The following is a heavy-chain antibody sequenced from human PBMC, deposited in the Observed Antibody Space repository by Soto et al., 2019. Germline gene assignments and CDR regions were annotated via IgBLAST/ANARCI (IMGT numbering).Heavy chain of an antibody. J-gene: IGHJ5*02. CDR3: ARGNGGVTTVTTSLFDP. CDR1: GGSISSYY. D-gene: IGHD4-4*01. CDR2: IYYSGST. V-gene: IGHV4-59*01. Sequence: SETLSLTCTVSGGSISSYYWSWIRQPPGKGLEWIGYIYYSGSTNYNPSLKSRVTISVDTSKNQFSLKLSSVTAADTAVYYCARGNGGVTTVTTSLFDPWGQGTLVTVSS.